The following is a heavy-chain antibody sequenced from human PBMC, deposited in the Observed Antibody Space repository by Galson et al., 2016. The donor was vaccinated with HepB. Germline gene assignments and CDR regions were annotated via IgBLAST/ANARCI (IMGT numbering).Heavy chain of an antibody. D-gene: IGHD4-11*01. Sequence: SVKVSCKASGYTFTGYYMHWVRQVPGQGLEWMGWINPNRGGTTYAQKFQGRVTMTRDTSLRTVYMELSSLRSDDTAVYYCARDSEDDSTGVDYFDYWGQGTLVTVSS. J-gene: IGHJ4*02. V-gene: IGHV1-2*02. CDR2: INPNRGGT. CDR1: GYTFTGYY. CDR3: ARDSEDDSTGVDYFDY.